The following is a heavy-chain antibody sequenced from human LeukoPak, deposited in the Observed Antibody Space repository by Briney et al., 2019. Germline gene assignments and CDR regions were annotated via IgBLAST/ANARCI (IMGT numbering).Heavy chain of an antibody. Sequence: PGGSLRLSCAASGFTFSSYAMSWVRQAPGKGLEWVSAISGSGGSTYYADSVKGRFTISRDNAKNSLYLQMNSLRAEDTAVYYCARAGWELLPPYFDYWGQGTLVTVSS. D-gene: IGHD1-26*01. J-gene: IGHJ4*02. CDR3: ARAGWELLPPYFDY. V-gene: IGHV3-23*01. CDR2: ISGSGGST. CDR1: GFTFSSYA.